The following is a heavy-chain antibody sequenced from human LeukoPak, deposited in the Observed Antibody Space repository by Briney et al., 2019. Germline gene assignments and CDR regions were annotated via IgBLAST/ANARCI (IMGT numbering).Heavy chain of an antibody. V-gene: IGHV1-69*04. J-gene: IGHJ4*02. CDR1: GGTFSNDA. CDR2: VIPTLGIA. CDR3: ARAGSLTDY. Sequence: SVKVSCKASGGTFSNDAISWVRQAPGQGLEWMGRVIPTLGIALYAQRFKGRVTITADKSTSTAYMELSSLTFEDTAVYFCARAGSLTDYWGQGTLVTVSS.